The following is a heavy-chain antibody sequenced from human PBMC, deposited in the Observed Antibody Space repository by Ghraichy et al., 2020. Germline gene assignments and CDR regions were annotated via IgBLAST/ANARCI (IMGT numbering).Heavy chain of an antibody. J-gene: IGHJ4*02. CDR3: ARGYYDLLTGYYV. Sequence: GGSLRLSCVASGFTLSNYFMHWVRQAPGKGLEYVSGISSSGGSKSYGNSVKGRFTISRDNSKNTLYLQMGSLRAEDMAVYYCARGYYDLLTGYYVWGQGTLVTGSS. CDR2: ISSSGGSK. V-gene: IGHV3-64*01. D-gene: IGHD3-9*01. CDR1: GFTLSNYF.